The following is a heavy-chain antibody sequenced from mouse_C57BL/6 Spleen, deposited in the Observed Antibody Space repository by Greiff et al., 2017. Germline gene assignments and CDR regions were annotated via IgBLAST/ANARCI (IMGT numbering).Heavy chain of an antibody. D-gene: IGHD1-1*01. V-gene: IGHV1-15*01. CDR2: IDPETGGT. J-gene: IGHJ2*01. CDR3: TDTTVVATGFDY. Sequence: QVQLQQSGAELVRPGASVTLSCKASGYTFTDYEMHWVKQTPVHGLEWIGAIDPETGGTAYNQKFKGKAILTADKSSSTAYMELRSLTSEDSAVYYSTDTTVVATGFDYWGQGTTLAVSS. CDR1: GYTFTDYE.